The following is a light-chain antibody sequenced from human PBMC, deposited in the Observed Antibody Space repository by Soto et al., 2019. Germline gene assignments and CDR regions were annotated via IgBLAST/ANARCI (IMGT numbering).Light chain of an antibody. CDR2: TNN. CDR1: SSNIGSNT. CDR3: QSYDNSLSASGV. J-gene: IGLJ3*02. V-gene: IGLV1-44*01. Sequence: QSVLTQPPSASGAPGQRVTISCSGSSSNIGSNTVNWYQQLPGTAPKLLIYTNNQRPSGVRDRFSGSRSGTSASLAISGLQSEDEADYYCQSYDNSLSASGVFGGGTKLTVL.